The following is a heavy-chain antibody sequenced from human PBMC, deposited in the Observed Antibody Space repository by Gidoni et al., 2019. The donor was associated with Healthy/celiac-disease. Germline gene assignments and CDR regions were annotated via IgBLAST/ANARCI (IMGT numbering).Heavy chain of an antibody. Sequence: QVQLQESGPGLVKPSETLSLTCTVSGGSVSSGRYYWSWIRQPPGKGLEWIGYIYYSGSTNYNPSLKSRVTISVDTSKNQFSLKLSSVTAADTAVYYCARGPLGYCSGGSCYWFDPWGQGTLVTVSS. CDR1: GGSVSSGRYY. V-gene: IGHV4-61*01. CDR2: IYYSGST. J-gene: IGHJ5*02. CDR3: ARGPLGYCSGGSCYWFDP. D-gene: IGHD2-15*01.